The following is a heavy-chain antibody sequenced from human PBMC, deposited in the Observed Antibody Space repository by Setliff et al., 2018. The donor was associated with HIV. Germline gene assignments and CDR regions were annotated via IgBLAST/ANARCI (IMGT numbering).Heavy chain of an antibody. CDR2: LSPSGTT. D-gene: IGHD5-12*01. J-gene: IGHJ4*02. V-gene: IGHV4-34*01. CDR3: AKSSPSIGYITDC. Sequence: PSETLSLTCTVYGGSFSNYYTNWIRQPPGKGLEWIGELSPSGTTRSNPSLQSRVTISLDTSNNQFSLKLTSVTTADTAVYFCAKSSPSIGYITDCWGQGAPVTVSS. CDR1: GGSFSNYY.